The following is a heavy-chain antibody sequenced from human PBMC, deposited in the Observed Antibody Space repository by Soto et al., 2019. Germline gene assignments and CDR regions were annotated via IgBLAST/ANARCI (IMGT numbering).Heavy chain of an antibody. CDR2: INDSGNI. V-gene: IGHV4-34*01. J-gene: IGHJ6*03. Sequence: QVQLQQWGAGLLKPSETLSLTCAVYGGSFSGYQWSWIRQTPGKGLEWIGEINDSGNINYNPSLKSPVTISLDTPKKQISLKLSSVTAADTAVYYCARGLILWFGELSRRGGYYYYMDVWGKGTTVIVSS. CDR1: GGSFSGYQ. D-gene: IGHD3-10*01. CDR3: ARGLILWFGELSRRGGYYYYMDV.